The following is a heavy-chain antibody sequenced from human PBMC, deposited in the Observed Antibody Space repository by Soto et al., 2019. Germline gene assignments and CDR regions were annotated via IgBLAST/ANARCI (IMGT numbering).Heavy chain of an antibody. Sequence: QIQLVQSGADVKKPGASVKVSCKASGYSFTTHGINWVRQAPGQGLEWMGWITAFNGNRNYAQKFQCRVTRTTDTSTSTAYMALTSLRSDDTAVYYWARDRAVNLVYCGCDCSMLYWGQGTLVTVSS. V-gene: IGHV1-18*01. D-gene: IGHD2-21*02. J-gene: IGHJ4*02. CDR3: ARDRAVNLVYCGCDCSMLY. CDR1: GYSFTTHG. CDR2: ITAFNGNR.